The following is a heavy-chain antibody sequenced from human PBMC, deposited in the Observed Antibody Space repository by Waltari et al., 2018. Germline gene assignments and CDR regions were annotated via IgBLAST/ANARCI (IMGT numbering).Heavy chain of an antibody. J-gene: IGHJ6*02. CDR3: ARGWIRTTTLRHDGMDV. V-gene: IGHV3-53*01. D-gene: IGHD4-17*01. CDR1: GFTVSTNY. Sequence: EVQLVESGGGLIQHGGSLRLPCAVSGFTVSTNYMRWVRQAPGKGRGWVVVIYTGGDTYYADSVKGRLSIFRDYSKITLYLQMNSLSSEDTDIYDCARGWIRTTTLRHDGMDVWGQGTTVTVSS. CDR2: IYTGGDT.